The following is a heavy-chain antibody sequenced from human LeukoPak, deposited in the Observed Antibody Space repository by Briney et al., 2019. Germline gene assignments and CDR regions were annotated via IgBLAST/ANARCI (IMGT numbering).Heavy chain of an antibody. CDR1: GGSISSYY. J-gene: IGHJ3*02. CDR3: ARVERRWDAFDI. CDR2: IYYSGST. D-gene: IGHD2-15*01. V-gene: IGHV4-59*01. Sequence: SKTLSLTCTVSGGSISSYYWSWIRQPPGKGLEWIGYIYYSGSTNYNPSLKSRVTISVDTSKNQFSLKLSSVTAADTAVYYCARVERRWDAFDIWGQGTMVTVSS.